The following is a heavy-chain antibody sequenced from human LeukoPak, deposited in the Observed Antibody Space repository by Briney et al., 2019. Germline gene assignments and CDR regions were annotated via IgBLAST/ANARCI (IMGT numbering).Heavy chain of an antibody. CDR1: GFAVSSSY. V-gene: IGHV3-53*05. J-gene: IGHJ6*02. CDR2: IYSGGST. Sequence: PGGSLRLSCAASGFAVSSSYMSWVRQAPGKGLEWVSLIYSGGSTHYADSVRGRFSISRDSSKNTLYLQMNTLRDEDTAVYHCVRGQTSTSPGVWGQGTTATVSS. D-gene: IGHD5-24*01. CDR3: VRGQTSTSPGV.